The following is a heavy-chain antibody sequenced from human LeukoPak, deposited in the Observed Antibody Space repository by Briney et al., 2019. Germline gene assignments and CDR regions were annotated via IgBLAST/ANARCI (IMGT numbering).Heavy chain of an antibody. J-gene: IGHJ4*02. CDR2: ISAYNGNT. Sequence: ASVKVSCKASGYTFTSYGISWVRQAPGQGLEWMGWISAYNGNTNYAQKLQGRVTMTTGTSTSTAYMELRSLRSDDTAVYYCARDKTPYSSGWSVDYWGQGTLVTVSS. CDR3: ARDKTPYSSGWSVDY. D-gene: IGHD6-19*01. CDR1: GYTFTSYG. V-gene: IGHV1-18*01.